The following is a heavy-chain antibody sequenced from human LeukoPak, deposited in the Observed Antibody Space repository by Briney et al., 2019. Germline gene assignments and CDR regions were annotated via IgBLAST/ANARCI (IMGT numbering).Heavy chain of an antibody. CDR1: GFTFSSYA. J-gene: IGHJ4*02. CDR3: ARDWWGLEWFGELRVDY. V-gene: IGHV3-30-3*01. D-gene: IGHD3-10*01. CDR2: ISYDGSNK. Sequence: GRSLRLSCAASGFTFSSYAMHWVRQAPGKGLEWVAVISYDGSNKYYADSVKGRFTISRDNSKNTLYLQMNSLRAEDTAVYYCARDWWGLEWFGELRVDYWGQGTLVTVSS.